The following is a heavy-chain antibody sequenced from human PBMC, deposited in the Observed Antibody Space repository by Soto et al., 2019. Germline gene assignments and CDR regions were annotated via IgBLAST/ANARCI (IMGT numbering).Heavy chain of an antibody. J-gene: IGHJ4*02. V-gene: IGHV1-3*01. CDR3: AIEDPSLYDSSGCQTDDY. D-gene: IGHD3-22*01. Sequence: ASVKVSCKASGYTFTSYAMHWVRQAPGQRLEWMGWINAGNGNTKYSQKFQGRVTITRDTSASTAYMELSSLRSEDTAVYYCAIEDPSLYDSSGCQTDDYWGQGTLVTVSS. CDR2: INAGNGNT. CDR1: GYTFTSYA.